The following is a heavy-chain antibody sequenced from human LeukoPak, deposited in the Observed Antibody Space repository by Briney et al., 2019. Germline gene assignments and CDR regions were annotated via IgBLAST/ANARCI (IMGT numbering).Heavy chain of an antibody. Sequence: GRSLRLSCAASGFTFSSYAMHWVRQAPGKGLEWVAVISYDGSNKYYADSVKGRFTISRDNSKNTPYLQMNSLRAEDTAVYYCARARISWYDVGYWGQGTLVTVSS. V-gene: IGHV3-30-3*01. D-gene: IGHD1-1*01. CDR2: ISYDGSNK. J-gene: IGHJ4*02. CDR1: GFTFSSYA. CDR3: ARARISWYDVGY.